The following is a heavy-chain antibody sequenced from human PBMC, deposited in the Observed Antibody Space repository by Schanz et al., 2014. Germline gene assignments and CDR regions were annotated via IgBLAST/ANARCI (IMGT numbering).Heavy chain of an antibody. V-gene: IGHV1-18*04. CDR2: ISPYTGNT. J-gene: IGHJ3*02. CDR1: GYTFTSDS. CDR3: TRGGYSYALSAFDI. Sequence: QVQLVQSGAEVKKPGASVKVSCKASGYTFTSDSMHWVRQAPGQGLEWVGWISPYTGNTHYFDKMEGRVTMTTDTSTSTAYMELRSLRSDDTALYYCTRGGYSYALSAFDIWGQGTMVTVSS. D-gene: IGHD5-18*01.